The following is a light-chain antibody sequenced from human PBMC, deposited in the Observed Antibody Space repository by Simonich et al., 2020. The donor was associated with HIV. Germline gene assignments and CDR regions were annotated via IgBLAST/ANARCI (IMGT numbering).Light chain of an antibody. CDR1: QGISNA. CDR3: QHYNSYWALT. V-gene: IGKV1-13*02. Sequence: AIQLTQSPSSLSASVGYTVTITCRASQGISNALTWYQQKPGKPPKLLIYDASSLESGVPSRFSGSGSGTHFSLTISSLHPDDFATYYCQHYNSYWALTFGGGTKVDTK. CDR2: DAS. J-gene: IGKJ4*01.